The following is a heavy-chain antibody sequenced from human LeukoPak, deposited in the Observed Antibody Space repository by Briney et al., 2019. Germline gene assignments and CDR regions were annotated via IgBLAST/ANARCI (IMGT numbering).Heavy chain of an antibody. D-gene: IGHD3-10*01. V-gene: IGHV1-69*04. CDR3: ARDMVRGVLYYYYGMDV. CDR1: GGTFSSYA. Sequence: SVKVSCKASGGTFSSYAISWVRQAPGQGLEVIGRGMPILGIANYAQKFQGRVTITADKSTSTAYMELSSLRSEDTAVYYCARDMVRGVLYYYYGMDVWGQGTTVAVSS. J-gene: IGHJ6*02. CDR2: GMPILGIA.